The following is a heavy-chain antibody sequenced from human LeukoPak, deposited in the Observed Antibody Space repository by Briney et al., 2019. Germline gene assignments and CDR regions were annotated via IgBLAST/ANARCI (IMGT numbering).Heavy chain of an antibody. CDR2: INHSGST. CDR3: ARGSGSSGN. CDR1: GFTFSNYW. D-gene: IGHD6-13*01. Sequence: PGGSLRLSCATSGFTFSNYWMSWVRQPPGKGLEWIGEINHSGSTNYNPSLKSRVTISVDTSKNQFSLKLSSVTAADTAVYYCARGSGSSGNWGQGTLVTVSS. V-gene: IGHV4-34*01. J-gene: IGHJ4*02.